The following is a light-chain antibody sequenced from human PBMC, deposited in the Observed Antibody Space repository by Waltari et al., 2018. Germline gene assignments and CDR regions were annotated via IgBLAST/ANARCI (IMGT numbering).Light chain of an antibody. Sequence: QSALTQPASVSGSPGQSITISCPGTSSDVGGYNYVPWYQQHPGKAPKLMIYEVSNRPSGVSNRFSGSKSGNTASLTISGLQAEDEADYYCSSYTSSSTLRVFGTGTKVTVL. J-gene: IGLJ1*01. V-gene: IGLV2-14*01. CDR3: SSYTSSSTLRV. CDR2: EVS. CDR1: SSDVGGYNY.